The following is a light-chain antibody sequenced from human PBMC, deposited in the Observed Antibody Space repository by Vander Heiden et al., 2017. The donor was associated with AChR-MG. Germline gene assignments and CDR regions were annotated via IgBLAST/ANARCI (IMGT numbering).Light chain of an antibody. CDR3: QQRDITPFT. CDR1: QSTSSY. Sequence: DVQMTQSPSSLSASVGDRVTITCRASQSTSSYLNWYQQKPGKAPKLLIYGASSLQSGVPSRFSGSGSGTDFTLTISRLQPEDFATYYCQQRDITPFTFGHGTKVDIK. CDR2: GAS. J-gene: IGKJ3*01. V-gene: IGKV1-39*01.